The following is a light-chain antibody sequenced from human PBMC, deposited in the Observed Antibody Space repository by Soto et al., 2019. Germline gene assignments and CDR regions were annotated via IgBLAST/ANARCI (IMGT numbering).Light chain of an antibody. CDR1: SSNIGNNY. J-gene: IGLJ2*01. CDR3: GTWYSSLCGVV. V-gene: IGLV1-51*01. Sequence: QSVLTQPPSVSAAPGQKVTISCSGSSSNIGNNYVSWYQQLPGTAPKLLIYDDNQRPSGIPDRFSGSKSGTSATLGITGLQTGDEADYYCGTWYSSLCGVVFGGGTKLTVL. CDR2: DDN.